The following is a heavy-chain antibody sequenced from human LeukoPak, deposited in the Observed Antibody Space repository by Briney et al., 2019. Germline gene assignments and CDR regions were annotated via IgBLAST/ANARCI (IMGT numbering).Heavy chain of an antibody. J-gene: IGHJ6*03. CDR1: GASLSTYY. D-gene: IGHD6-13*01. V-gene: IGHV4-59*01. CDR2: INYSGST. Sequence: SETLSLTCFVSGASLSTYYWSWIRQPPGKGLEWIGYINYSGSTNYNPSLKSRITMSLDTSKNQFSLKLSSVTAADTAVYYCARTTEAHSWRTRYYDYYMDVWGKGTTVTVSS. CDR3: ARTTEAHSWRTRYYDYYMDV.